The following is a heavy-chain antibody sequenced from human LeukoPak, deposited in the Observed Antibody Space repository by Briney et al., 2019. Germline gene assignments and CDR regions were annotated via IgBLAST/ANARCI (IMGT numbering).Heavy chain of an antibody. V-gene: IGHV1-2*02. D-gene: IGHD1-26*01. J-gene: IGHJ5*02. Sequence: ASVKVSCKASGYTFTGYYMHWVRQAPGQGLEWMGWINPNSGGTNYAQKFQGRLTMTSDTSTSTVYMELRSLRSEDTAVYYCARDHSGSQHWFDPWGQGTLVTVSS. CDR2: INPNSGGT. CDR1: GYTFTGYY. CDR3: ARDHSGSQHWFDP.